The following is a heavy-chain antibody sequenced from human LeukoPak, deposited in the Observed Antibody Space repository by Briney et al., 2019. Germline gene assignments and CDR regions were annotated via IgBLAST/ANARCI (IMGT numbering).Heavy chain of an antibody. Sequence: GGSLRLSCAASGFTFSSHGMHWVRQAPGKGLEWVAVIWYDGSNQFYTDSVKGRFTISRDNSKNTLYLQMNSLRAEDTALYHCARGFDAFDIWGQGTMVTVSS. CDR1: GFTFSSHG. J-gene: IGHJ3*02. D-gene: IGHD3-10*01. CDR2: IWYDGSNQ. V-gene: IGHV3-33*01. CDR3: ARGFDAFDI.